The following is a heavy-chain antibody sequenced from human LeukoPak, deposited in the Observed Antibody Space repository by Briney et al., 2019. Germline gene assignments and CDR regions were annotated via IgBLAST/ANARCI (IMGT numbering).Heavy chain of an antibody. CDR3: AKGHSGSYYSDAFDI. J-gene: IGHJ3*02. D-gene: IGHD1-26*01. CDR1: GFTFSSYA. V-gene: IGHV3-23*01. CDR2: ISGSGGST. Sequence: PGGSPRLSCAASGFTFSSYAMSWVRQAPGKGLEWVSAISGSGGSTYYADSVKGRFTISRDNSKNTLYLQMNSLRAEDTAVYYCAKGHSGSYYSDAFDIWGQGTMVTVSS.